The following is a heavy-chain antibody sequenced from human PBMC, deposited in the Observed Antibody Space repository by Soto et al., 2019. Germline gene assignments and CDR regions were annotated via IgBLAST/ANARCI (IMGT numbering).Heavy chain of an antibody. D-gene: IGHD2-15*01. CDR1: GFTFSTYP. CDR3: AREGYCSGGSCSLFDY. CDR2: ISYDGSNQ. J-gene: IGHJ4*02. V-gene: IGHV3-30-3*01. Sequence: GGSLSLSCAASGFTFSTYPMHWVRQALGKGLEWVAVISYDGSNQHYADPVKGRFTISRDNSKNTLYLQMNSLRAEDTAVYYCAREGYCSGGSCSLFDYWGQGTLVTVTS.